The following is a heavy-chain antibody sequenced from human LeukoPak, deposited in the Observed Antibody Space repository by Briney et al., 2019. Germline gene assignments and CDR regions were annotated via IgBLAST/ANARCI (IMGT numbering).Heavy chain of an antibody. CDR3: ARGEAYGGSYYYFDY. V-gene: IGHV1-18*01. Sequence: ASVKVSCKASGYTFTSYGISWVRQAPGQGLEWMGWISAYNGNTNYAQKLQGRVTMTTDTSTSTAYMELRSLRSDDTAVYYCARGEAYGGSYYYFDYWGQGTLVTVSS. CDR2: ISAYNGNT. D-gene: IGHD1-26*01. CDR1: GYTFTSYG. J-gene: IGHJ4*02.